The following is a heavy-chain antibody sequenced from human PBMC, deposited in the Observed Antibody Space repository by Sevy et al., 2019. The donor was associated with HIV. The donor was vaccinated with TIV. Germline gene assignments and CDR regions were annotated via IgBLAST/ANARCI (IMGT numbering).Heavy chain of an antibody. D-gene: IGHD3-16*01. J-gene: IGHJ6*02. V-gene: IGHV3-53*01. CDR3: AREDIVLGEGNYYGMDV. Sequence: GGSLRLSCAASGFTVSSNYMSWVRQAPGKGLEWVSVIYSGGRTYYADSVKGRFTISRDNSKNTLYLQMNSLRAEDTAVYYCAREDIVLGEGNYYGMDVWVQGTTVTVSS. CDR2: IYSGGRT. CDR1: GFTVSSNY.